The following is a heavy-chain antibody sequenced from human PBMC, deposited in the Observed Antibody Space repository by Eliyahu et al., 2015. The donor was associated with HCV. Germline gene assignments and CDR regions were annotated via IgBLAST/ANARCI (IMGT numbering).Heavy chain of an antibody. CDR3: ATWRRSVVNVVGYYYYGMDV. J-gene: IGHJ6*02. V-gene: IGHV1-69-2*01. CDR2: VDPEDGET. D-gene: IGHD2-2*01. CDR1: GYTFTDYY. Sequence: EVQLVQSGAEVKKPGATVKISCKVXGYTFTDYYMHXVQQAPGKGLEWXGLVDPEDGETIYAXKFQGRVTITADTSTDTAYMELSSLRSEDTAVYYCATWRRSVVNVVGYYYYGMDVWGQGTTVTVSS.